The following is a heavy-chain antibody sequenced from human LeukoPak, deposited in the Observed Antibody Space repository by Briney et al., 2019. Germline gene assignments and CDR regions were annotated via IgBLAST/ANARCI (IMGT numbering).Heavy chain of an antibody. D-gene: IGHD3-22*01. CDR1: GFTFSSYA. J-gene: IGHJ4*02. CDR2: ISSNGGST. V-gene: IGHV3-64*01. Sequence: GGSLRLSCAASGFTFSSYAMHWVRQAPGKGLEYVSAISSNGGSTYYANSVKGRFTISRDNSKNTLYLQMGSLRAEDMAVYYCARDGVGDSSGYYYGGSGYFDYWGQGTLVTVSS. CDR3: ARDGVGDSSGYYYGGSGYFDY.